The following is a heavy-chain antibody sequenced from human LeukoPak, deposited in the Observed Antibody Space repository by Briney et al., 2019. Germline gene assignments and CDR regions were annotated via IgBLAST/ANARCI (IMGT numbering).Heavy chain of an antibody. V-gene: IGHV4-59*01. D-gene: IGHD3-22*01. CDR3: ARSYYDNSPAI. J-gene: IGHJ3*02. CDR2: IYYTGST. CDR1: GGSISSYY. Sequence: SETLSLTCTVSGGSISSYYWSWIRQPPGKGLEWIGYIYYTGSTNYNPSLKSRVTMSADTSKTQFSLNVSSVTAADTAVYYCARSYYDNSPAIWGQGTMVTVSS.